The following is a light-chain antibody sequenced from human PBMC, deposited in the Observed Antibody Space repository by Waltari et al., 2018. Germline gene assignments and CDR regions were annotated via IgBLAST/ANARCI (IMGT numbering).Light chain of an antibody. CDR2: AAS. J-gene: IGKJ2*01. CDR3: QQSYSTPPYT. V-gene: IGKV1-39*01. Sequence: DIQMTQSPSSLSASVGDRVTIPCRASQSISSYLNWYHQKPGKAPKLLIYAASSLQSGVPSRFSGSGSGTDFTLTISSLQPEDFATYYCQQSYSTPPYTFGQGTKLEIK. CDR1: QSISSY.